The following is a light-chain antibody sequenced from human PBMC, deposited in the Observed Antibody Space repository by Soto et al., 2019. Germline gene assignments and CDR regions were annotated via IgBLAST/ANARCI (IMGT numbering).Light chain of an antibody. CDR2: STS. J-gene: IGKJ1*01. CDR1: QDISNW. CDR3: QQGSSFPRT. V-gene: IGKV1-12*01. Sequence: DIQMTQSPSSVSASVGDRATITCRASQDISNWLAWYQQKPGKAPKLLIYSTSSLQNGVPSRFSGSGSGTEFPITITSLQPEDFATYYCQQGSSFPRTFGQGTKVEV.